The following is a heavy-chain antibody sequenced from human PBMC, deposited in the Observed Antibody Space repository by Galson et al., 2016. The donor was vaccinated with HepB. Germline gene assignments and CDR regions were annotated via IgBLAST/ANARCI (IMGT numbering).Heavy chain of an antibody. J-gene: IGHJ4*02. V-gene: IGHV5-51*03. CDR3: ARPKPGDGYNWAY. D-gene: IGHD5-24*01. CDR1: GYDFPTFW. CDR2: IYPEDSDT. Sequence: QSGAEVKEPGESLRISCKGSGYDFPTFWLGWVRQLPGQGLEWMGIIYPEDSDTRYSPSLQGQVTISADTSINTAYLQWDSLKASDSGIYYCARPKPGDGYNWAYWGQGTTVTVSS.